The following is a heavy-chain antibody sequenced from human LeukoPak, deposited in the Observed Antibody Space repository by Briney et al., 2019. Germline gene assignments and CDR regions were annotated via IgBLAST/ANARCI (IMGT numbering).Heavy chain of an antibody. J-gene: IGHJ4*02. CDR3: ARDSYYGGTQDY. Sequence: GGSLRLSCAASGFLFSSYEMNWVRQAPGKGLEWVSYISTSGGTIYYADSVKGRFTISRDNAKNSLYLQMNSLRAEDTAVYYCARDSYYGGTQDYWGQGSLVTVSS. D-gene: IGHD4-23*01. CDR2: ISTSGGTI. V-gene: IGHV3-48*03. CDR1: GFLFSSYE.